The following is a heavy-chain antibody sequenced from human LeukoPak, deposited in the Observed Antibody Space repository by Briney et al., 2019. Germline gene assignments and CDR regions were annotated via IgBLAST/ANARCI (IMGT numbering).Heavy chain of an antibody. J-gene: IGHJ6*02. CDR3: ARDDRSGWFGELRHYYYYYYGMDV. CDR2: IKQDGSGK. CDR1: GFTFSSYW. V-gene: IGHV3-7*01. D-gene: IGHD3-10*01. Sequence: GGSLRLSCAASGFTFSSYWMSWVRQAPGKGLEWVANIKQDGSGKYYVDSVKGRFTISRDNAKNSLYLQMNSLRAEDTAVYYCARDDRSGWFGELRHYYYYYYGMDVWGQGTTVTVSS.